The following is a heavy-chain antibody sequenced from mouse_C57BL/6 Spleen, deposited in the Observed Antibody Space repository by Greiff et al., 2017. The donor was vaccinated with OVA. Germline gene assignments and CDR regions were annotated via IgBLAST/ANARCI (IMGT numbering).Heavy chain of an antibody. V-gene: IGHV1-75*01. CDR1: GYTFTDYY. J-gene: IGHJ3*01. D-gene: IGHD2-4*01. CDR3: ARARHYDYVYWCAY. CDR2: IFPGSGST. Sequence: QVQLQESGPELVKPGASVKLSCKASGYTFTDYYINWVKQRPGQGLEWIGWIFPGSGSTYYNEKFKGKATLTVDKSSSTAYMLLSSLTSEDSEVDVYARARHYDYVYWCAYWGQGTLVTVSA.